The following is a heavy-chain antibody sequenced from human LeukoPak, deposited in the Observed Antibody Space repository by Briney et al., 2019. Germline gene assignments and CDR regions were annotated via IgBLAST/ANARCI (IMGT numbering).Heavy chain of an antibody. J-gene: IGHJ4*02. V-gene: IGHV1-69*01. CDR3: AAQVRDGYNYYPFDY. CDR1: GGTFSSYA. D-gene: IGHD5-24*01. CDR2: IIPIFGTA. Sequence: GASVKVSCKASGGTFSSYAISWVRQAPGQGLEWMGGIIPIFGTANYAQKFQGRVTITADESTSTAYMELSSLRSEDTAVYYCAAQVRDGYNYYPFDYWGQGTLVTVSP.